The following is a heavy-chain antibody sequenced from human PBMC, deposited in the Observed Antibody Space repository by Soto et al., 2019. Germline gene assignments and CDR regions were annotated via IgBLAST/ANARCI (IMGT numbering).Heavy chain of an antibody. D-gene: IGHD3-10*01. CDR3: ASSYGSGYRAFDY. V-gene: IGHV1-69*02. Sequence: QVQLVQSGAEVKKPGSSVRVSCKASGATFTFYSINWVRQAPGLGLEWMGRINPILSMSNYAQRFQGRVTMSGDKATSTAYRELSSLRSEDTAMYYCASSYGSGYRAFDYWGQGALITVSS. J-gene: IGHJ4*02. CDR2: INPILSMS. CDR1: GATFTFYS.